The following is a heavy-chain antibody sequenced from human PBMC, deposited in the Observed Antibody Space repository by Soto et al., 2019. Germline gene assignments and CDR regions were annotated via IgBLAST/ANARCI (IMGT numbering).Heavy chain of an antibody. J-gene: IGHJ5*02. D-gene: IGHD3-10*01. CDR3: ARSFGYYYGSGSYSWFDP. CDR1: GYSFTSYW. V-gene: IGHV5-51*01. Sequence: GESLKISCKGSGYSFTSYWIGWVRQMPGKGLEWMGIIYPGDSDTRYSPSFQGQVTILADKSISTAYLQWSSLKASDTAMYYCARSFGYYYGSGSYSWFDPWGQGTLVTVSS. CDR2: IYPGDSDT.